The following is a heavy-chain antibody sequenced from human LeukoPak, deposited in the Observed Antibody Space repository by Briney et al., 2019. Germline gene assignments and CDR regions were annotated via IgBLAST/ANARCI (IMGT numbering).Heavy chain of an antibody. V-gene: IGHV4-59*01. Sequence: SETLSLTCTVSGGSISSYYWSWIRQPPGKGLEWIGYIYYSGSTNYNPSLKSRVTISVDTSKNQFSLKLSSVTAADTAVYYCARARGQGRYMDVWGKGTTVTVSS. D-gene: IGHD3-10*01. CDR3: ARARGQGRYMDV. CDR2: IYYSGST. CDR1: GGSISSYY. J-gene: IGHJ6*03.